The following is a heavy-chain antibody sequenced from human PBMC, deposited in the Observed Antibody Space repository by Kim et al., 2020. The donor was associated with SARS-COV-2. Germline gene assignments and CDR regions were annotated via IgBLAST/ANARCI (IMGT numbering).Heavy chain of an antibody. D-gene: IGHD2-2*01. V-gene: IGHV3-33*01. CDR3: ARDDSTWRRGMDV. CDR1: GFSFSSYG. CDR2: IWYDGSNA. J-gene: IGHJ6*02. Sequence: GGSLRLSCAASGFSFSSYGMHWVRQAPGKGLEWVALIWYDGSNASYGDSVKGRFTISRDNYKNTLYLQMNNLRGEETAVYHCARDDSTWRRGMDVWGHGTTVTVS.